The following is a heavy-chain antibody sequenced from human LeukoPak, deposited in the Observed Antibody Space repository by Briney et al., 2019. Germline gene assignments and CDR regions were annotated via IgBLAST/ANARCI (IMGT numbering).Heavy chain of an antibody. Sequence: GWSLRLSCAASGFTFSSYSMNWVRQAPGKGLEWVSSISSSSSYIYYADSVKGRFTISRDNAKNSLYLQMNSLRAEDTAVYYCARDPGGTSPDTFDIWGQGTMVTVSS. CDR1: GFTFSSYS. CDR2: ISSSSSYI. V-gene: IGHV3-21*01. D-gene: IGHD2-2*01. CDR3: ARDPGGTSPDTFDI. J-gene: IGHJ3*02.